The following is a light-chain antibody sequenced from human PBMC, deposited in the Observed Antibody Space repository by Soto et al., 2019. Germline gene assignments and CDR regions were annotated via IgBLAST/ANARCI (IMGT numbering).Light chain of an antibody. J-gene: IGLJ1*01. CDR2: DVI. CDR3: SSYSTISNLL. Sequence: QSLLTQPASVSGSPGQSITISCSGTNTDVGAYYYVSWYQQHPGKAPKLILYDVINLPSGVSDRFSGSKSRNTASLTISGLQAEDEAEYFCSSYSTISNLLFGTRTKVTVL. V-gene: IGLV2-14*03. CDR1: NTDVGAYYY.